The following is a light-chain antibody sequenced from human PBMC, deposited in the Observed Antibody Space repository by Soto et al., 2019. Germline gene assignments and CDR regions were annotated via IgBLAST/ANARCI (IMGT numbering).Light chain of an antibody. J-gene: IGKJ4*01. CDR2: AAS. Sequence: DIQMTQSPSSLSASVGDGVRITCRASHNISDWLAWYQQKPGKPPKSLLYAASILQSGVPSRFSGSGSGTDFTLTISSLQPEDYGTYYCQQYDNYPLTFGGGTKVEIE. CDR1: HNISDW. CDR3: QQYDNYPLT. V-gene: IGKV1D-16*01.